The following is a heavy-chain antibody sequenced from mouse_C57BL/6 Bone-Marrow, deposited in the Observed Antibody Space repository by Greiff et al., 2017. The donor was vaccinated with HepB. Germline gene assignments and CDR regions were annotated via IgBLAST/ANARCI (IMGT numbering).Heavy chain of an antibody. CDR3: ARMGFDYYGSSWFAY. V-gene: IGHV1-53*01. Sequence: QVQLQQPGTELVKPGASVKLYCKASGYTFTSYWMHWVKQRPGQGLEWIGNINPSNGGTNYNEKFKSKATLTVDKSSSTAYMQLSSLTSEDSAVYYCARMGFDYYGSSWFAYWGQGTLVTVSA. CDR1: GYTFTSYW. J-gene: IGHJ3*01. D-gene: IGHD1-1*01. CDR2: INPSNGGT.